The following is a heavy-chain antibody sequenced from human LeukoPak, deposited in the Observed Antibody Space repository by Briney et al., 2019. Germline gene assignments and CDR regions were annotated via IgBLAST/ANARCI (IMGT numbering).Heavy chain of an antibody. CDR2: ISHSSTYI. CDR3: ARGYYYDSSVAY. J-gene: IGHJ4*02. Sequence: GGSLRLSCAASGFTFSNFGFNWVRQAPGKGLEWVSSISHSSTYISYADSVKGRFTISRDNARNSLYLQMDSLRVEDTAVYYCARGYYYDSSVAYWGQGTLVTVSS. V-gene: IGHV3-21*01. CDR1: GFTFSNFG. D-gene: IGHD3-22*01.